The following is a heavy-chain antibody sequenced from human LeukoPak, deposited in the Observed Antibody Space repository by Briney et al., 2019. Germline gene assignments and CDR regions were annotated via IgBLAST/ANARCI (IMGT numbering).Heavy chain of an antibody. V-gene: IGHV3-30*02. Sequence: GGSLRLSCAASGFRFSGIGMHWVRQAPGTGLDWVAYIRNDGGNKQYADSVKGRFTISRDNSKNTLYLQMNSLRAEDTAVYYCAKAGVREYQLLYFDYWGQGTLATVSS. D-gene: IGHD2-2*01. CDR3: AKAGVREYQLLYFDY. CDR2: IRNDGGNK. J-gene: IGHJ4*02. CDR1: GFRFSGIG.